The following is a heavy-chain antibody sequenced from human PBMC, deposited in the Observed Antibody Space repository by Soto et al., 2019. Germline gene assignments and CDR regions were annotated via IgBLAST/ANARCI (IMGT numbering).Heavy chain of an antibody. CDR2: IYSGGST. J-gene: IGHJ3*02. CDR1: GFTVSSNY. D-gene: IGHD3-22*01. V-gene: IGHV3-53*04. CDR3: ARDTYYYDSSPAFDI. Sequence: EVQLVESGGGLVQPGGSLRLSCAASGFTVSSNYMSWVRQAPGKGLEWVSVIYSGGSTYYADSVKGRFTISRHNSKNTLYLQMNSLRAEDTAVYYCARDTYYYDSSPAFDIWGQGTMVTVSS.